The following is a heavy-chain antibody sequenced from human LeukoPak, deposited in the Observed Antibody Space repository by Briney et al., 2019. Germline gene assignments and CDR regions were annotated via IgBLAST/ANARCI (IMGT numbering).Heavy chain of an antibody. D-gene: IGHD2/OR15-2a*01. CDR2: ISCDGSNK. CDR3: AKESTTTSPGTYYYYYYGMDV. CDR1: GFTFSSYG. V-gene: IGHV3-30*18. Sequence: GGSLRLSCAASGFTFSSYGMHWVPQAPGKGLEGVAVISCDGSNKYYADSVKGRFTISRDNSKNTLYLQVNSLRAEDTAVYYCAKESTTTSPGTYYYYYYGMDVWGQGTTVTVSS. J-gene: IGHJ6*02.